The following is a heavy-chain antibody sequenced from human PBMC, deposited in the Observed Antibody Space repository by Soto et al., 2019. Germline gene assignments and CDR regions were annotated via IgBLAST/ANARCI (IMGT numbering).Heavy chain of an antibody. V-gene: IGHV3-7*01. J-gene: IGHJ4*02. Sequence: EVQLVESGGGLVQPGGSLRLSCAASGLKVSSWMSWVRQAPGKGLEWVAMTTQDGSGRHYLDSLKGRFTIPRDSAKNLMYLQMNSLTVEDKAMYYCASLDTAVIKTGGYWGQGTHVTVCS. D-gene: IGHD5-18*01. CDR1: GLKVSSW. CDR3: ASLDTAVIKTGGY. CDR2: TTQDGSGR.